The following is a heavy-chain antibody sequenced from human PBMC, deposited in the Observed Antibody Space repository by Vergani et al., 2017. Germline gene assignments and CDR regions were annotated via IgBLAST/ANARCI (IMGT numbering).Heavy chain of an antibody. J-gene: IGHJ2*01. V-gene: IGHV3-7*01. CDR2: IKQDGSEK. Sequence: EVQLVESGGGLVQPGGSLRLSCAASGFTFSSYWMSWVRQAPGKGLEWVANIKQDGSEKYYVDSVKGRFTISRDNAKNSLSLQMSGLRVEDTAVYYCVRLPRGPCNFDLWGRGTLITVSS. CDR1: GFTFSSYW. CDR3: VRLPRGPCNFDL.